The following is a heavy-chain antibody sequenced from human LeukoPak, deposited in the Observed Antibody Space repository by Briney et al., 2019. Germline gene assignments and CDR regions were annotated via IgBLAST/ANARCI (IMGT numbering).Heavy chain of an antibody. Sequence: PGGSLRLSCAASGFTFSSYAMHWVRQAPGKGLEGVAVISYDGNNKYYADSVKGRFTISRDNSKNTLDLRMNSLRAEDTAVYYCARDPLDRSGWSSICDYWGQGTLVTVSS. CDR3: ARDPLDRSGWSSICDY. CDR2: ISYDGNNK. CDR1: GFTFSSYA. J-gene: IGHJ4*02. V-gene: IGHV3-30-3*01. D-gene: IGHD6-19*01.